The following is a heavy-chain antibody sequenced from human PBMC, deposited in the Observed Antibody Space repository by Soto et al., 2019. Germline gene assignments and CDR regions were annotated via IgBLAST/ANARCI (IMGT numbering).Heavy chain of an antibody. J-gene: IGHJ6*02. V-gene: IGHV4-31*03. D-gene: IGHD6-6*01. CDR2: IYYSGST. CDR1: GGSISSGGYY. Sequence: NPSETLSRTCTVSGGSISSGGYYWSWIRQHPGKGLEWIGYIYYSGSTYYNPSLKSRVTISVDTSKNQFSLKLSSVTAADTAVYYCASIKSSIAARGGGAYYYYYGMDVWGQGTTVTVSS. CDR3: ASIKSSIAARGGGAYYYYYGMDV.